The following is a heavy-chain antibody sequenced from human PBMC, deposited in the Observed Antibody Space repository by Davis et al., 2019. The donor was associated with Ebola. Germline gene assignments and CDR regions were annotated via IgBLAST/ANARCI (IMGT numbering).Heavy chain of an antibody. V-gene: IGHV3-15*01. D-gene: IGHD1-26*01. Sequence: PGGSLRLSCAASGFTFSDYAMTWVRQAPGKGLEWVGRIKSKTDGGTTDYAAPVKGRFTISRDDSKNTLYLQMNSLKTEDTAVYYCTLGEWELLRVDYWGQGTLVTVSS. CDR2: IKSKTDGGTT. J-gene: IGHJ4*02. CDR1: GFTFSDYA. CDR3: TLGEWELLRVDY.